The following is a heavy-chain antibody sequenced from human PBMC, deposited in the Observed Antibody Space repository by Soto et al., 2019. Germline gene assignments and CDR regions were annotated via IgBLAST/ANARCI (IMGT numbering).Heavy chain of an antibody. CDR2: IIPHSGST. Sequence: QVQLVQSGAEVKKPGSSVKVSCKASGGTFSSYTISWVRQAPGQGLEWMGGIIPHSGSTNYAQKFQGRVTITAAAFPTTGYMGLSSLRSEGTAVYYCARERAGSWNTTSCVGADGFDIWGQGTMVTVSS. V-gene: IGHV1-69*01. D-gene: IGHD2-2*01. J-gene: IGHJ3*02. CDR3: ARERAGSWNTTSCVGADGFDI. CDR1: GGTFSSYT.